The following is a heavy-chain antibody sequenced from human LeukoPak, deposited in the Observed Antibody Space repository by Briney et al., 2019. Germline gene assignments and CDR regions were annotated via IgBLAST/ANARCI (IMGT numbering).Heavy chain of an antibody. Sequence: ASVKVSCKASGYTFTSYGISWVRQAPGQGLEWMGWISAYNGNTNYAQKLQGRVTMTTDTSTSTAYMELRSLRSDDTAVYYCARDPGYSGYDAISDYWGQGTLVTVSS. V-gene: IGHV1-18*01. CDR1: GYTFTSYG. D-gene: IGHD5-12*01. J-gene: IGHJ4*02. CDR2: ISAYNGNT. CDR3: ARDPGYSGYDAISDY.